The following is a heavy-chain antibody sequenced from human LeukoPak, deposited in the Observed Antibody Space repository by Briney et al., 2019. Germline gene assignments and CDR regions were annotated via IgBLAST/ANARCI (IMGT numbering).Heavy chain of an antibody. V-gene: IGHV3-48*04. J-gene: IGHJ3*02. CDR3: AKAEIYHDSSGYPRGAFDI. Sequence: GGSLRLSCAASGFTFSSYSMNWVRQAPGKGLEWVSYISSSSSTIYYADSVKGRFTISRDNAKNSLYLQMNSLRAEDTAVYYCAKAEIYHDSSGYPRGAFDIWGQGTTVTVSS. CDR2: ISSSSSTI. D-gene: IGHD3-22*01. CDR1: GFTFSSYS.